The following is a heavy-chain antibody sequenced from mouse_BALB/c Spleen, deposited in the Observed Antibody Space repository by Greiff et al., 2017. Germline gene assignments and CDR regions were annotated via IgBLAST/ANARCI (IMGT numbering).Heavy chain of an antibody. CDR2: IRNKANGYTT. D-gene: IGHD2-1*01. CDR1: GFTFTDYY. Sequence: EVQLVESGGGLVQPGGSLRLSCATSGFTFTDYYMSWVRQTPGKALEWLGFIRNKANGYTTEYSASVKGRFTIYRDNSQSILYLQMNTLRAEDSATYYCARYNGNYWGQGTTLTVSS. J-gene: IGHJ2*01. V-gene: IGHV7-3*02. CDR3: ARYNGNY.